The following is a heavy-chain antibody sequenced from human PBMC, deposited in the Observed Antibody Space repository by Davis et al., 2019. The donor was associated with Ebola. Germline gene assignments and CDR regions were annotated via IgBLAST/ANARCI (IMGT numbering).Heavy chain of an antibody. Sequence: MPSETLSLTCAVSGGSISSSNWWSWVRQPPGKGLEWIGEIYHSGSTNYNPSLKSRVTISVDTSKNQFSLKLSSVTAADTAVYYCAREGLVGDYYYGMDVWGQGTTVTVSS. J-gene: IGHJ6*02. CDR1: GGSISSSNW. D-gene: IGHD6-6*01. CDR2: IYHSGST. V-gene: IGHV4-4*02. CDR3: AREGLVGDYYYGMDV.